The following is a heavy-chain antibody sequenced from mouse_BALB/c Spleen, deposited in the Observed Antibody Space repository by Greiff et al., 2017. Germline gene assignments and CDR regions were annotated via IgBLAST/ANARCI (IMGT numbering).Heavy chain of an antibody. D-gene: IGHD4-1*01. CDR2: IYPGSGST. V-gene: IGHV1S22*01. Sequence: LQQPGSELVRPGASVKLSCKASGYTFTSYWMHWVKQRPGQGLEWIGNIYPGSGSTNYDEKFKSKATLTVDTSSSTAYMQLSSLTSEDSAVYDCTREGENWEAWFAYWGQGTLVTVSA. CDR1: GYTFTSYW. CDR3: TREGENWEAWFAY. J-gene: IGHJ3*01.